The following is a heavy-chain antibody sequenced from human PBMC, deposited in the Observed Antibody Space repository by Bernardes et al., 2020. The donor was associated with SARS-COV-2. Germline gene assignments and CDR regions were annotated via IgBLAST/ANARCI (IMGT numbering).Heavy chain of an antibody. V-gene: IGHV3-33*01. J-gene: IGHJ1*01. CDR3: ARDLGFGEPNAEYFQH. CDR2: IWYDGSNK. CDR1: GFTFSSYG. D-gene: IGHD3-10*01. Sequence: GGSLRLSCAASGFTFSSYGMHWVRQAPGKGLEWVAVIWYDGSNKYYADSVKGRFTISRDNSKNTLYLQMNSLRAEDTAVYYCARDLGFGEPNAEYFQHWGQGTLVTVSS.